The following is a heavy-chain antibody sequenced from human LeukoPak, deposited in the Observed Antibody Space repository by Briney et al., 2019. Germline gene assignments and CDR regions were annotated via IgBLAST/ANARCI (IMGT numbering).Heavy chain of an antibody. CDR3: ARGSRFSSGWATQDAFDI. J-gene: IGHJ3*02. CDR2: VHHTGDT. V-gene: IGHV4-59*01. CDR1: GDSISTYY. D-gene: IGHD6-19*01. Sequence: PSETLSLTCSGSGDSISTYYWSWIRQPPGKGPEWIAYVHHTGDTNYNPSLKSRVMISVDTSRNQFSLKVASVTAADTAVYYCARGSRFSSGWATQDAFDIWGQGTMVTVS.